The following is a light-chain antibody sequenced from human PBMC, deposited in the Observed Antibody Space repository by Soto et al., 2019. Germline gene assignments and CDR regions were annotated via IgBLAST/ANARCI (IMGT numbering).Light chain of an antibody. CDR3: QQYNNWPPWT. J-gene: IGKJ1*01. CDR1: QSVSSN. V-gene: IGKV3-15*01. Sequence: EIVMTQSQATLSVSRGERATLSCMASQSVSSNLAWYQQKPGQAPRLLIYGASTRATGIPARFSGSGSGTEFTLTISSLQSEDFAVYYCQQYNNWPPWTFGQGTKVDIK. CDR2: GAS.